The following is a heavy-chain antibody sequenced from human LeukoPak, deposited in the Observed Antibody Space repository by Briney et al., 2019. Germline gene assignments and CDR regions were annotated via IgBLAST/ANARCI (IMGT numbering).Heavy chain of an antibody. Sequence: PGGSLRLSCAAPGFTFSDYYTSWIRQAPGKGLEWVSYISSSGSTIYYADSVKGRFTISRDNAKNSLYLQMNSLRAEDTAVYYCARVYYGSGSYYTSLSTPYYYYYMDVWGKGTTVTVSS. J-gene: IGHJ6*03. CDR1: GFTFSDYY. CDR2: ISSSGSTI. D-gene: IGHD3-10*01. CDR3: ARVYYGSGSYYTSLSTPYYYYYMDV. V-gene: IGHV3-11*01.